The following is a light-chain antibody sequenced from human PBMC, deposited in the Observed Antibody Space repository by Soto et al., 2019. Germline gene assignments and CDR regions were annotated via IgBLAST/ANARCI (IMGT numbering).Light chain of an antibody. V-gene: IGLV2-14*01. CDR1: SSDVGAYNY. CDR2: EVS. Sequence: QSALTQPASVSGSPGQSITISCTGTSSDVGAYNYVSWYQQHPGKAPKLMIYEVSNRPSGVSHRFSGSKSDNTASLTISGLQTDDEAHYYCSSYTSSRTLVFGTVTKVIV. CDR3: SSYTSSRTLV. J-gene: IGLJ1*01.